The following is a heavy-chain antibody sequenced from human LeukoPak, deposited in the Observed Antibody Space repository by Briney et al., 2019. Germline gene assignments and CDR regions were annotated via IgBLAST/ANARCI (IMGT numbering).Heavy chain of an antibody. V-gene: IGHV3-21*01. CDR2: ISSSSSCI. Sequence: GGSLRLSCAASGFTFSSYSMNWVRQAPGKGLEWVSSISSSSSCIYYADSVKGRFTISRDNAKNSLYLQMNSLRAEDTAVYYCARPPRYCSSTSCYAGAGDDAFDIWGQGTMVTVSS. J-gene: IGHJ3*02. CDR1: GFTFSSYS. CDR3: ARPPRYCSSTSCYAGAGDDAFDI. D-gene: IGHD2-2*01.